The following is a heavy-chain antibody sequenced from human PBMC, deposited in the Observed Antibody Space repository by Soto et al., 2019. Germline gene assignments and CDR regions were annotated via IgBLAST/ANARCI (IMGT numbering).Heavy chain of an antibody. V-gene: IGHV3-30-3*01. CDR3: AREGDCSSTSCYLITQMDV. D-gene: IGHD2-2*01. J-gene: IGHJ6*02. CDR1: GFTFSSYA. Sequence: GGPMRLSCAASGFTFSSYAMHWVRQAPGKGLEWVAVISYDGSNKYYADSVKGRFTISRDNSKNTLYLQMNSLRAEDTAVYYCAREGDCSSTSCYLITQMDVWGQGTTVTVSS. CDR2: ISYDGSNK.